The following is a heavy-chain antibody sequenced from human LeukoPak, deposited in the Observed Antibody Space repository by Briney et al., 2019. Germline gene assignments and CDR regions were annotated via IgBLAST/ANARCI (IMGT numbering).Heavy chain of an antibody. CDR2: TSYDGSSK. D-gene: IGHD3-22*01. CDR3: ASITMIAPYGMDV. V-gene: IGHV3-30*03. CDR1: GFTFNIFG. Sequence: GRSLRLSCAASGFTFNIFGMHWVRQAPGKGLEWVAVTSYDGSSKYYADSVKGRFTISRDNSKNTLYLQMNSLRAEDTAVYYCASITMIAPYGMDVWGQGTTVTVSS. J-gene: IGHJ6*02.